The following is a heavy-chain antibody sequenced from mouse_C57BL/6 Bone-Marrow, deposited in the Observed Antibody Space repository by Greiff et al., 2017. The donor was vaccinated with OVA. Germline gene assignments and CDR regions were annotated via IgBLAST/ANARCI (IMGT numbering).Heavy chain of an antibody. D-gene: IGHD2-1*01. V-gene: IGHV1-39*01. CDR2: INPNYGTT. CDR3: AGGGNHDY. Sequence: EVQLQQSGPELVKPGASVKISCKASGYSFTDYNMNWVHQSNGKSLEWLGVINPNYGTTSYNQKFKGKAILTVDQTTSTAYMQVNGVTSEDTAVYYCAGGGNHDYWGQGTTLTVSS. CDR1: GYSFTDYN. J-gene: IGHJ2*01.